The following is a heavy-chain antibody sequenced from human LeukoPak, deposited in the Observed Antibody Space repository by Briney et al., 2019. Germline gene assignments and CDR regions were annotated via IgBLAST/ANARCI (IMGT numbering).Heavy chain of an antibody. D-gene: IGHD3-22*01. CDR2: INPNSGGT. Sequence: GASVKVSCKASGYTFTGYYMHWVRQAPGQGLEWMGWINPNSGGTNYAQKFQGRVTMTRDTSISTAYMELRSLRSDDTAVYYCARDKADSSGYYSPADYWGQGTLVTVSS. J-gene: IGHJ4*02. CDR1: GYTFTGYY. V-gene: IGHV1-2*02. CDR3: ARDKADSSGYYSPADY.